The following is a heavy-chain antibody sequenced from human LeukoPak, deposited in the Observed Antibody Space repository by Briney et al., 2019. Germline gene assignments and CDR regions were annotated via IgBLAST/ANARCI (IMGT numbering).Heavy chain of an antibody. Sequence: PSETLSLTCTVSGGSISSYYWSWIRQPPGKGLEWIGYIYYSGSTNYNPSLKSRVTISVDTSKNQFSLKLSSVTAADTAVYYCARGGYYDSSGYHPFDYWGQGTLVTVSS. D-gene: IGHD3-22*01. CDR3: ARGGYYDSSGYHPFDY. J-gene: IGHJ4*02. V-gene: IGHV4-59*01. CDR1: GGSISSYY. CDR2: IYYSGST.